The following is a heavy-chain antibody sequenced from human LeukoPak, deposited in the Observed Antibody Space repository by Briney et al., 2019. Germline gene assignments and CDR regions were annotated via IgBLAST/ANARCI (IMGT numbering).Heavy chain of an antibody. J-gene: IGHJ4*02. CDR2: IYYSGST. CDR3: ARDLGYYDRV. D-gene: IGHD3-22*01. V-gene: IGHV4-39*07. CDR1: GGSISSSSYY. Sequence: SETLSLTCTVSGGSISSSSYYRGWIRQPPGKGLEWIGSIYYSGSTYYNPPLKSRVTISVDTSKNQFSLKLSSVTAADTAVYYCARDLGYYDRVWGQGTLVTVSS.